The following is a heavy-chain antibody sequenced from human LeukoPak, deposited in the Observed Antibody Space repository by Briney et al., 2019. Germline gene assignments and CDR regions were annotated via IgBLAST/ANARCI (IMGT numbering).Heavy chain of an antibody. CDR1: GGSISSGDYY. V-gene: IGHV4-30-4*01. J-gene: IGHJ6*01. D-gene: IGHD3-22*01. CDR2: IYYSGST. Sequence: PSQTLSLTCTVSGGSISSGDYYWSWIRQPPGTGLEWIGYIYYSGSTYYNPSLKSRVTISVDTSKNQFSLKLSSVTAADTAGYYCARGPQIVPEEGMDVWGQGTTVTVSS. CDR3: ARGPQIVPEEGMDV.